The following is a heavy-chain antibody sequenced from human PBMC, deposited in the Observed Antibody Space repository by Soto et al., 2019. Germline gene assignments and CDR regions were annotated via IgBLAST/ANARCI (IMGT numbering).Heavy chain of an antibody. CDR2: IYTSGST. Sequence: SETRSLTCTVSGGSISSYYWSWIRQPAGKGLEWIGRIYTSGSTNYNPSLKSRVTMSVDTSKNQFSLKLGSVSAADTAVYYCARAPVAGTVDYWGQGTLVTVSS. CDR3: ARAPVAGTVDY. J-gene: IGHJ4*02. D-gene: IGHD6-19*01. V-gene: IGHV4-4*07. CDR1: GGSISSYY.